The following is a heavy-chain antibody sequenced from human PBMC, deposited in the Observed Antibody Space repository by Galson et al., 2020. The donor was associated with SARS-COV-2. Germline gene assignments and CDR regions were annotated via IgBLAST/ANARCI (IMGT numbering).Heavy chain of an antibody. V-gene: IGHV1-46*01. Sequence: ASVKVSCKASGYTFTSYYMHWVRQAPGQGLEWMGIINPSGGSTSYAQKFQGRVTMTRDTSTSTVYMELSSLRSEDTAVYYCARDPTTTVTSPDYWYYDGMDVWGQGTTVTVSS. J-gene: IGHJ6*02. D-gene: IGHD4-4*01. CDR3: ARDPTTTVTSPDYWYYDGMDV. CDR2: INPSGGST. CDR1: GYTFTSYY.